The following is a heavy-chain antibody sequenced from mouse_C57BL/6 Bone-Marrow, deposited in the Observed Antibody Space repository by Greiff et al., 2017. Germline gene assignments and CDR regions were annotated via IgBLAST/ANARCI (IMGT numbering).Heavy chain of an antibody. CDR2: ISNLAYSI. D-gene: IGHD1-1*01. CDR3: ARGDYCSSYAMDY. V-gene: IGHV5-15*01. J-gene: IGHJ4*01. Sequence: EVKLVESGGGLVQPGGSLKLSCAASGFTFSDYGMAWVRQAPRKGPEWVAFISNLAYSIYYADNVTGRFTITRENAKNTLYLEMSRLRYEDTAMYYCARGDYCSSYAMDYWGQGTSVTVSS. CDR1: GFTFSDYG.